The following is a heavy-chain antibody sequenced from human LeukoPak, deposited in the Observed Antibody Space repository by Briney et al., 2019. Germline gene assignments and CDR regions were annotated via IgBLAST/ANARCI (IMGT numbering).Heavy chain of an antibody. J-gene: IGHJ4*02. CDR2: IYYSGST. D-gene: IGHD3-3*01. V-gene: IGHV4-59*01. CDR3: ARGRVPDY. CDR1: SGSISSYY. Sequence: SETLSLTCTVSSGSISSYYWSWIRQPPGKGLEWIGYIYYSGSTNYNPSLKSRVTISVDTSKNQFSLKLRSATAADTAVYYCARGRVPDYWGQGTPVTVSS.